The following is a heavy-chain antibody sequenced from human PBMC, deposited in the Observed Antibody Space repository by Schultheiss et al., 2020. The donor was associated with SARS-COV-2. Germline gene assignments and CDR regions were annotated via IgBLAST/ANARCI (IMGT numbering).Heavy chain of an antibody. D-gene: IGHD2-15*01. CDR1: GYIFSSYG. V-gene: IGHV1-18*01. Sequence: GESLKISCKASGYIFSSYGISWVRQAPGQGLEWMGWISAYNGNTNFAQNFQGRVTITRDTSASTAYMELSSLRSEDTAVYYCTRSSGGGFCDYWGQGTLVTVSS. J-gene: IGHJ4*02. CDR3: TRSSGGGFCDY. CDR2: ISAYNGNT.